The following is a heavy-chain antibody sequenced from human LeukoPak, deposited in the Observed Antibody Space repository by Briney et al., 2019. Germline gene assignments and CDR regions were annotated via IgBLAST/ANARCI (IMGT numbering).Heavy chain of an antibody. CDR3: ARSPIRYSSSWFRGYFDY. CDR2: INPSGGST. J-gene: IGHJ4*02. Sequence: GASVKVSCKESGYTFTSYYMHWVRQAPGQGLEWMGIINPSGGSTSCAQKFQGRVTMTRDTSTSTVYMELSSLRSEDTAVYYCARSPIRYSSSWFRGYFDYWGQGTLVTVSS. V-gene: IGHV1-46*01. D-gene: IGHD6-13*01. CDR1: GYTFTSYY.